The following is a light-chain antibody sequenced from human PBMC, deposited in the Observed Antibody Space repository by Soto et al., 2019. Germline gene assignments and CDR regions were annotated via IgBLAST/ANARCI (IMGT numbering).Light chain of an antibody. CDR3: NSYTSNNTYV. J-gene: IGLJ1*01. V-gene: IGLV2-14*03. Sequence: SVLTHPGSVSGYPGQAITISCSGTSSDVGAFNYVSWYQEHPGKAPKLMIYDVSNRPSGVSNRFSGSKSGNTATLTISGLRAEDEADYYCNSYTSNNTYVFGTGTKVTVL. CDR2: DVS. CDR1: SSDVGAFNY.